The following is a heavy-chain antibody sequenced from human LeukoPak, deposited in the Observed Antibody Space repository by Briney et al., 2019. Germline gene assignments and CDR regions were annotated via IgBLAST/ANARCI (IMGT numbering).Heavy chain of an antibody. CDR3: AKFLGYCSGGSCLPYYSYGLDV. D-gene: IGHD2-15*01. CDR1: GYTFTDYW. V-gene: IGHV5-51*01. Sequence: GESLKISCKGSGYTFTDYWIAWVRQMPGNGLECMGIIYPDNSDVRYSPSFQGQVTISADKSISTAYLQWSSLKPSDTAMYYCAKFLGYCSGGSCLPYYSYGLDVWGQRTTVTVSS. J-gene: IGHJ6*02. CDR2: IYPDNSDV.